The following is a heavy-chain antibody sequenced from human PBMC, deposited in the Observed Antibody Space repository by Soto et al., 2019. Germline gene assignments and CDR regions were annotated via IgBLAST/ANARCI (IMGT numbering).Heavy chain of an antibody. CDR3: AKDRAAVAGTYWGYYGMDV. J-gene: IGHJ6*02. CDR2: ISWDGGST. V-gene: IGHV3-43*01. D-gene: IGHD6-19*01. CDR1: GFTFDDYT. Sequence: GGSLRLSCAASGFTFDDYTMHWVRQAPGKGLEWVSLISWDGGSTYYADSVKGRFTISRDNSKNSLYLQMNSLRTEDTALYYCAKDRAAVAGTYWGYYGMDVWGQGTTVTVSS.